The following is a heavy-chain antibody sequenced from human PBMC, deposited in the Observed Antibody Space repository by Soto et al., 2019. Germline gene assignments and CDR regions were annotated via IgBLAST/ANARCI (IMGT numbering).Heavy chain of an antibody. CDR1: GGSISSYY. J-gene: IGHJ2*01. CDR2: IYYSGST. Sequence: QVQLQESGPGLVKPSETLSLTCTVSGGSISSYYWSWIRQPPGKGLEWIGYIYYSGSTNYNPSLKSRVTISVDTSKNQFSLKLSSVTAADTAVYYCARLEGLVLAWYFDLWGRGTLVTVSS. V-gene: IGHV4-59*08. D-gene: IGHD6-19*01. CDR3: ARLEGLVLAWYFDL.